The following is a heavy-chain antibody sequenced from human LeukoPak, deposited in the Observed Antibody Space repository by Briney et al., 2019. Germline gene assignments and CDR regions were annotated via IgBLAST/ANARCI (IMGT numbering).Heavy chain of an antibody. D-gene: IGHD6-19*01. V-gene: IGHV1-8*01. Sequence: VGSVKVSCKASGYTFTSYDINWVRQATGQGLEWMGWMNPNSGNKGYAQKIQGRVTMTRNTSISTAYMELSSLRSEDTAVYYCARAEGWYFDYWGQGTLVTVSS. CDR3: ARAEGWYFDY. CDR1: GYTFTSYD. CDR2: MNPNSGNK. J-gene: IGHJ4*02.